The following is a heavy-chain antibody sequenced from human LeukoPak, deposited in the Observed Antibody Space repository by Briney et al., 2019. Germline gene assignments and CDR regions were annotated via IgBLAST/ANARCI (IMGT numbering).Heavy chain of an antibody. Sequence: GGSLRLSCAASGITFSRYGMHWVRQAPGKGLEWVAVISYDGSKKNYADSVKGRFTISRDNSKNTLYLQMNSLRAEHTAVYYCAPANDNYYYYSMDVWGKGTTVTISS. D-gene: IGHD4/OR15-4a*01. CDR2: ISYDGSKK. CDR3: APANDNYYYYSMDV. CDR1: GITFSRYG. J-gene: IGHJ6*03. V-gene: IGHV3-30*03.